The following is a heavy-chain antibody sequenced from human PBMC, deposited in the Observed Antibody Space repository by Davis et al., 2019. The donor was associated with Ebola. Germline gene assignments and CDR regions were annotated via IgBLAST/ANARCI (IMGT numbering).Heavy chain of an antibody. V-gene: IGHV3-21*01. CDR1: GFTFSTYS. J-gene: IGHJ4*02. Sequence: GESLKISCAASGFTFSTYSMSWVRQAPGKGLEWVSSISSDSDYIYYADSAKGRFTISRDNAKNSLYLQMNSLRAEDTAVYYCATGATAWIHFDFWGQGILVTISS. CDR2: ISSDSDYI. CDR3: ATGATAWIHFDF. D-gene: IGHD1-1*01.